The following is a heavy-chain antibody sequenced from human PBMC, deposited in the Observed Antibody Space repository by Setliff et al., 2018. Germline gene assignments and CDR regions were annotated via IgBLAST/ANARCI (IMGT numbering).Heavy chain of an antibody. J-gene: IGHJ4*02. V-gene: IGHV3-23*01. CDR1: GFTFSSYA. CDR2: ISGSGGST. D-gene: IGHD3-22*01. Sequence: PGGSLRLSCAASGFTFSSYAMSWVRQAPGKGLEWVSAISGSGGSTYHADSVKGRFTISRDNSKNTLYLQMNSLRAEDTAVYYCAKDSSYSMIVVVIPFDYWGQGTLVTVSS. CDR3: AKDSSYSMIVVVIPFDY.